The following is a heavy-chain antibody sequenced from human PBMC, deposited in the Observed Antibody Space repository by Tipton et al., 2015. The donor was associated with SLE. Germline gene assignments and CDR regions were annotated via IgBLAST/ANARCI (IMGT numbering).Heavy chain of an antibody. CDR2: INHSGGT. D-gene: IGHD3-10*01. Sequence: TLSLTCAVYGGSFSGYYWNWIRQPPGKGLEWIGEINHSGGTNYNPSLKSRVTISVDTSKNQFSLKLSSVTAADTAVYYCARGGVLGFHPSAFDIWGQGTMVTVSS. V-gene: IGHV4-34*01. CDR3: ARGGVLGFHPSAFDI. CDR1: GGSFSGYY. J-gene: IGHJ3*02.